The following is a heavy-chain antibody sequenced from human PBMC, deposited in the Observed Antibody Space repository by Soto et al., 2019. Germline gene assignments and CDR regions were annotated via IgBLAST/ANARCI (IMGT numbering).Heavy chain of an antibody. V-gene: IGHV1-2*04. D-gene: IGHD2-8*01. J-gene: IGHJ6*02. Sequence: ASVKVSCKASGYTFTGYYMHWVRQAPGQGLEWMGWINPNSGGTNYAQKFQGWVTMTRDTSISTAYMELSRLRSDDTAVYYCARGGYCTNGVCYPDYYYYYGMDVWGQGTTVTVSS. CDR1: GYTFTGYY. CDR3: ARGGYCTNGVCYPDYYYYYGMDV. CDR2: INPNSGGT.